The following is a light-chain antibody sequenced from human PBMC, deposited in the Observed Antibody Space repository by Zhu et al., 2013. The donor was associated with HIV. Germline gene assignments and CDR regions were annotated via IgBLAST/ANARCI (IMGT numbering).Light chain of an antibody. V-gene: IGKV3-20*01. CDR1: QSVSTNY. CDR3: HQYGSTPYT. Sequence: EIVLTQSPGTLSLSPGDRATRSCRASQSVSTNYLAWYQQKPGQAPRLLIYGASSRATGIPDRFSGVGSGTDFTLTISRLEPEDVAVYYCHQYGSTPYTFGQGTKLDIK. CDR2: GAS. J-gene: IGKJ2*01.